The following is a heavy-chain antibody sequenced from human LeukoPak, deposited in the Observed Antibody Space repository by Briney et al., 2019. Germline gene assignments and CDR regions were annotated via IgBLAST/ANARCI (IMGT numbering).Heavy chain of an antibody. J-gene: IGHJ6*03. V-gene: IGHV3-64*01. Sequence: GGSLRLSCAASGFTFSSYAMHWVRQAPGKGLEYVSAISSNGGSTYYVNSVKGRFTISRDNSKNTLYLQMGSLRAEDMAVYYCARGGSSWYNYYYYYMDVWGKGTTVTVSS. CDR3: ARGGSSWYNYYYYYMDV. CDR2: ISSNGGST. D-gene: IGHD6-13*01. CDR1: GFTFSSYA.